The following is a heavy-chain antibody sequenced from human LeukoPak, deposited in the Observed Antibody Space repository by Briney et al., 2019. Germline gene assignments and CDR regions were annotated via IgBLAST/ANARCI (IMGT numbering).Heavy chain of an antibody. Sequence: PSETLSLTCTVSGGSISSGSYYWSWIRQPAGKGLEWIGRIYTSGSTNYNPSLKSRVTISVDTSKNQFSLKLSSVTAADTAVYYCAGGWQLVRYWGQGTLVTVSS. CDR2: IYTSGST. D-gene: IGHD6-6*01. V-gene: IGHV4-61*02. J-gene: IGHJ4*02. CDR1: GGSISSGSYY. CDR3: AGGWQLVRY.